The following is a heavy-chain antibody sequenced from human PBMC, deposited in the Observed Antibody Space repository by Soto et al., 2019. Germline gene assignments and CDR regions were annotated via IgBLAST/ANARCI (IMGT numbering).Heavy chain of an antibody. J-gene: IGHJ6*02. D-gene: IGHD4-4*01. CDR2: ILHDGSAE. V-gene: IGHV3-30*03. Sequence: GGSLRPSCAASGFTFTSYGMHWVRQAPGKGLEWMALILHDGSAEYYADSVKGRFTISRDNSKNTLYLQMNSPRAEDTAVYYCARSRDGYSFYFYYGMDGWGQGTTVTVSS. CDR1: GFTFTSYG. CDR3: ARSRDGYSFYFYYGMDG.